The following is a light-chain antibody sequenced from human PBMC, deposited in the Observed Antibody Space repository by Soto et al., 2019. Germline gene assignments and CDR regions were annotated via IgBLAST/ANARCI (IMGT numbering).Light chain of an antibody. Sequence: AIRMTQSPSSLSASTGDRVTNTCRASQGISSYLAWYQQKPGKAPKLLIYAASTLQSGVPSRFSGSGSGTDFTLTISCLHSEDFATYYCQQYYSYPRTFGQGTRVDIK. CDR1: QGISSY. V-gene: IGKV1-8*01. CDR3: QQYYSYPRT. CDR2: AAS. J-gene: IGKJ1*01.